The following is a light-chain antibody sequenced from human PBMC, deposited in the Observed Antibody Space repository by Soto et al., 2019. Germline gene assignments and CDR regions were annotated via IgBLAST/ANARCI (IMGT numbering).Light chain of an antibody. V-gene: IGKV3-20*01. Sequence: EIVLTQSPGTLSLSPGERATLSCRASQSVTGSHLAWYQQRHGQAPRPLIYGASSRATGIPDRFSGSGSGTDFTLTITRLEPEDFAVYYCQQYGVSPPTFGQGTTVEMK. CDR3: QQYGVSPPT. CDR1: QSVTGSH. CDR2: GAS. J-gene: IGKJ1*01.